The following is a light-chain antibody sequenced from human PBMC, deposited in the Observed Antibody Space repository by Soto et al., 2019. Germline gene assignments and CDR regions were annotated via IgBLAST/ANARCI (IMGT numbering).Light chain of an antibody. CDR1: QGISSR. CDR3: QQANSFPLT. CDR2: AAS. Sequence: DIQMTQSPSSVSASVGDRVTITCRASQGISSRLAWYQQKPGKAPNLLIYAASNLQSGVPSRFSGSGSETDFTLTLGSLQPEDFATYYCQQANSFPLTFGGGTKVEIK. V-gene: IGKV1-12*01. J-gene: IGKJ4*01.